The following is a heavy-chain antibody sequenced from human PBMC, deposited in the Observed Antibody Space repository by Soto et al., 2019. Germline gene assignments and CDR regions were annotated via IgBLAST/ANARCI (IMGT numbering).Heavy chain of an antibody. CDR2: ISGAGDKT. V-gene: IGHV3-23*01. CDR1: GFAFSTFS. D-gene: IGHD1-1*01. Sequence: EVQLLESGGGLVQPGGSLRLSCAASGFAFSTFSMSWVRQTPDKGLEWVSSISGAGDKTFFAEFVKGRFTISRDSSDDILFLEMNRLRVDDTAVYYCASEGRGTKGDFDYWGQGTLVTVSS. CDR3: ASEGRGTKGDFDY. J-gene: IGHJ4*02.